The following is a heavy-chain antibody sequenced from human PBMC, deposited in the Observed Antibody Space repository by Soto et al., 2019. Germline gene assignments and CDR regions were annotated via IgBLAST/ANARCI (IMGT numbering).Heavy chain of an antibody. CDR2: ISGIYDTI. V-gene: IGHV3-48*02. Sequence: PGGSLRLSCAASGFTFSSHSMNWVRQAPGEGLEWVSYISGIYDTIYYADSVKGRFTISRDNAKNSLYLQMSSLRDEDTAVYYCARAYYDFWESMDVCGQGTTVTVCS. J-gene: IGHJ6*02. CDR3: ARAYYDFWESMDV. CDR1: GFTFSSHS. D-gene: IGHD3-3*01.